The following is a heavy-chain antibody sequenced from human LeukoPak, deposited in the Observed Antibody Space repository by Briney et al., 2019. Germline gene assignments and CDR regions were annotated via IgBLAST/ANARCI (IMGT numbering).Heavy chain of an antibody. V-gene: IGHV4-59*01. J-gene: IGHJ4*02. CDR2: ISYSGST. Sequence: SETLSLTCTVSGDSISSYHWSWIRQPPGKGLEWIGYISYSGSTNYNPSLKSRVTISIDTSKNQFSLKLSSVTAADTAAYYCARVGRGDYVWGSYSLDYWGQGTLVTVSS. CDR3: ARVGRGDYVWGSYSLDY. D-gene: IGHD3-16*01. CDR1: GDSISSYH.